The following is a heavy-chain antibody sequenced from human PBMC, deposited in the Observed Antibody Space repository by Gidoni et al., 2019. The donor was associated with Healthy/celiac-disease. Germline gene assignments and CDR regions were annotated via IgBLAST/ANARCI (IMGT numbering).Heavy chain of an antibody. Sequence: QVQLQESGPGLVKPSETLSLTCTVSGGSISSYYWSWIRQPPGKGLEWIGYIYYSGSTNYNPSLKSRVTISVDTSKNQFSLKLSSVTAADTAVYYCARENMVRGVEDHYYYYGMDVWGQGTTVTVSS. D-gene: IGHD3-10*01. J-gene: IGHJ6*02. CDR3: ARENMVRGVEDHYYYYGMDV. CDR2: IYYSGST. CDR1: GGSISSYY. V-gene: IGHV4-59*01.